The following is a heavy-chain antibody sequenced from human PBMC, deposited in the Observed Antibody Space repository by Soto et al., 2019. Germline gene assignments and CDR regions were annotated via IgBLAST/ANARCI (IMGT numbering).Heavy chain of an antibody. CDR1: GGSISSYY. V-gene: IGHV4-59*08. J-gene: IGHJ6*03. CDR3: ARHEVYDFWSGYPPYYYYMDV. D-gene: IGHD3-3*01. CDR2: IYYSGST. Sequence: SETLSLTCTVSGGSISSYYWSWIRQPPGKGLEWIGYIYYSGSTNYNPSLKSRVTISVDTSKNQFSLKLSSVTAADTAVYYCARHEVYDFWSGYPPYYYYMDVWGKGTTVTVSS.